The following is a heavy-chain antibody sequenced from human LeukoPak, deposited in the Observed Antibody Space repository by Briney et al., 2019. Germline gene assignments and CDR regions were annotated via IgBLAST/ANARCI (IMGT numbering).Heavy chain of an antibody. Sequence: GASVKVSCKASGYTFTGYYMHWVRQAPGQGLEWMGWINPNSGGTNYAQKFQGRVTMTRDTSISTAYMELSRLRSDDTAVNYCAREILGGYKPKYYMDVWGKGTTVTVSS. V-gene: IGHV1-2*02. CDR1: GYTFTGYY. J-gene: IGHJ6*03. D-gene: IGHD5-24*01. CDR2: INPNSGGT. CDR3: AREILGGYKPKYYMDV.